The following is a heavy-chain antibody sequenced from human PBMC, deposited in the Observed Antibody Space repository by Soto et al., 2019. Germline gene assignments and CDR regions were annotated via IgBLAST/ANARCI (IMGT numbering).Heavy chain of an antibody. D-gene: IGHD5-18*01. V-gene: IGHV1-69*01. J-gene: IGHJ4*02. CDR2: IIAMFATV. CDR3: AGGGRGYGWARRYYFDY. Sequence: QVQLVQSGAGVKKPGSSVKVSCKASGGSFTSNPISWVRQAPGQGLEWMAGIIAMFATVDYAQKFQGRVTITADETTSTDYLAMTGYRSEDTPVYDCAGGGRGYGWARRYYFDYWGQGTLVTVSS. CDR1: GGSFTSNP.